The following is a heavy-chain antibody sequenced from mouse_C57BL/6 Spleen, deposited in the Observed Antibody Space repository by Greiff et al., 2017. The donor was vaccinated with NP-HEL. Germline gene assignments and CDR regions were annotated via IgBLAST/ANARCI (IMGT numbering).Heavy chain of an antibody. Sequence: EVKLVESGGGLVKPGGSLKLSCAASGFTFSSYAMSWVRQTPEKRLEWVATISDGGSYTYYPDNVKGRFTISRDNAKNNLYLQMSHLKSEDTAMYYCARGGYDGYSDYWGQGTTLTVSS. V-gene: IGHV5-4*03. D-gene: IGHD2-3*01. J-gene: IGHJ2*01. CDR1: GFTFSSYA. CDR3: ARGGYDGYSDY. CDR2: ISDGGSYT.